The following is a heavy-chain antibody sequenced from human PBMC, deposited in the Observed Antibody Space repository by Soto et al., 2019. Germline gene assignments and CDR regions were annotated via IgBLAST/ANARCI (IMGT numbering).Heavy chain of an antibody. V-gene: IGHV4-34*01. CDR1: GGSFSGYY. CDR2: INHSGST. J-gene: IGHJ4*02. Sequence: PSQTLSLTCAVYGGSFSGYYWSWIRQPPGKGLEWSGEINHSGSTNYNPSLKSRVTISVDTSKNQFSLKLSSVTAADTAVYYCARGIEEAGDYCGEGTLVTVSS. CDR3: ARGIEEAGDY. D-gene: IGHD6-13*01.